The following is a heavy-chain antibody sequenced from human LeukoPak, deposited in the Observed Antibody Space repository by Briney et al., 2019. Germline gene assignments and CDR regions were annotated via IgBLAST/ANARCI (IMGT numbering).Heavy chain of an antibody. CDR3: AKKRVLVVPAADFDY. CDR1: GFTFSNYG. D-gene: IGHD2-2*01. CDR2: ISGSGGST. J-gene: IGHJ4*02. Sequence: GGSPRLSCAASGFTFSNYGMNWVRQAPGRGLEWVSGISGSGGSTYYADSVKGRFTISRDNSKYTLYLQVNSLRAGDTAIYYCAKKRVLVVPAADFDYWGQGTLVTVSS. V-gene: IGHV3-23*01.